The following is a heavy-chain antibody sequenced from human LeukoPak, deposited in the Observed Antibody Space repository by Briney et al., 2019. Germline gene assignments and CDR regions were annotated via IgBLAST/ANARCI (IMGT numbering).Heavy chain of an antibody. D-gene: IGHD6-19*01. CDR2: INHSGST. V-gene: IGHV4-34*01. Sequence: SETLSLTCTVSGGSISSYYWSWIRQPPGKGLEWIGEINHSGSTNYNPSLKSRVTISVDTSKNQFSLKLSSVTAADTAVYYCARAQSSSGWSPPYYFDYWGQGTLVTVSS. J-gene: IGHJ4*02. CDR3: ARAQSSSGWSPPYYFDY. CDR1: GGSISSYY.